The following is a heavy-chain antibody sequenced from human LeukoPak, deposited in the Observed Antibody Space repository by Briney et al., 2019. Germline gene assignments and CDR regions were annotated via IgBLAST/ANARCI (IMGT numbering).Heavy chain of an antibody. CDR3: AKFLPPSGGSSGWNWAIDH. CDR2: ISGSGTTT. J-gene: IGHJ5*02. D-gene: IGHD6-25*01. CDR1: GFTFSSYA. Sequence: GYLRLSCAASGFTFSSYAMSWVRQAPGKGLEWVSAISGSGTTTYTADSVKGRFTIFRDSSRNTLFLQMNSLRSEDTAVYYCAKFLPPSGGSSGWNWAIDHRGQGTLVTVSS. V-gene: IGHV3-23*01.